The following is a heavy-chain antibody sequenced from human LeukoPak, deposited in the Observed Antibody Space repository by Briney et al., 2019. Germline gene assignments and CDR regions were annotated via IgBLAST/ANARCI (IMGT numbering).Heavy chain of an antibody. V-gene: IGHV3-23*01. Sequence: GGSLRLSCAASGFTFSSYGMHWVRQAPGKGLEWVSAISGSGGSTYYADSVKGRFTISRDNSKNTLYLQMNSLRAEDTAVYYCAKAGSKYYYDSSGYYLDYWGQGTLVTVSS. CDR1: GFTFSSYG. D-gene: IGHD3-22*01. CDR3: AKAGSKYYYDSSGYYLDY. J-gene: IGHJ4*02. CDR2: ISGSGGST.